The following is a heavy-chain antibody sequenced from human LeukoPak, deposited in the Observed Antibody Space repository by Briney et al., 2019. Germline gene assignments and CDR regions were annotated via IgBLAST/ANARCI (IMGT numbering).Heavy chain of an antibody. CDR1: VDTLTELS. J-gene: IGHJ3*02. CDR2: VDPEDGET. D-gene: IGHD2-21*01. CDR3: ATVCHIVVVIDAFDI. Sequence: GASLKVSSKGPVDTLTELSMHWVRHTPVNGRVCGGGVDPEDGETIYAQKFQGRVTMTEDTSTDTAYMELSSLRSEDTAVYYCATVCHIVVVIDAFDIWGQGTMVTVSS. V-gene: IGHV1-24*01.